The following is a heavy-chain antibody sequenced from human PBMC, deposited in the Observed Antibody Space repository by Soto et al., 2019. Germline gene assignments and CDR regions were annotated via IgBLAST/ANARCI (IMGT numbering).Heavy chain of an antibody. Sequence: ASVKVSCKASGYSFTAFHMHWVRQAPGLGLEXXXXXXXXXXXXXXXXXXXXXVALTWDTSTSTVYMELSGLRSDDTAVYYCARAPYSSSSFFFDYWGQGTPVTVSS. V-gene: IGHV1-46*01. CDR2: XXXXXXXX. CDR3: ARAPYSSSSFFFDY. J-gene: IGHJ4*02. CDR1: GYSFTAFH. D-gene: IGHD6-6*01.